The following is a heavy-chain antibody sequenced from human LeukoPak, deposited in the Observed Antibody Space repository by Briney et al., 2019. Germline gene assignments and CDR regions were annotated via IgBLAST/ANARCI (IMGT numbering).Heavy chain of an antibody. CDR3: ARDSGIVATISINDY. CDR1: GYTFTGYY. D-gene: IGHD5-12*01. V-gene: IGHV1-2*02. J-gene: IGHJ4*02. Sequence: ASVKVSCKASGYTFTGYYMHWVRQAPGQGLEWMGWINPNSGGTNYAQKFQGRVTMTRDTSISTAYMELSRLRSDDTAVYYCARDSGIVATISINDYWGQGTLVTVSS. CDR2: INPNSGGT.